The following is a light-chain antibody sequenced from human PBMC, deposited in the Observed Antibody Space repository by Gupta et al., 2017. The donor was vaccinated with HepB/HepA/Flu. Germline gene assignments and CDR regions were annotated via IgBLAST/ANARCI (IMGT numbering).Light chain of an antibody. Sequence: DIQLTQSPSSLSASVGDSVTIACRASETIDTYLNWYQQKPGKAPRLLIYNAVTLKSGVPSRFAGDGSGTDFTLTITNAQPEDLAIYYCQQTKIPRTFGQGTKVEI. CDR2: NAV. CDR1: ETIDTY. J-gene: IGKJ1*01. V-gene: IGKV1-39*01. CDR3: QQTKIPRT.